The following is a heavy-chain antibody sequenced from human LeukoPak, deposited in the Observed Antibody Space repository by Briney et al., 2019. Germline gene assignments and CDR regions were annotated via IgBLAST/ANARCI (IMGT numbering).Heavy chain of an antibody. D-gene: IGHD6-13*01. CDR2: IYYSGST. CDR3: ARIAAGPRPYYYYYYMDV. CDR1: GYSISSGYY. V-gene: IGHV4-38-2*02. Sequence: SETLSLTCTVSGYSISSGYYWGWIRQPPGKGLEWIGSIYYSGSTYYNPSLKSRVTISVDTSKNQFSLKLSSVTAADTAVYYCARIAAGPRPYYYYYYMDVWGKGTTVTVSS. J-gene: IGHJ6*03.